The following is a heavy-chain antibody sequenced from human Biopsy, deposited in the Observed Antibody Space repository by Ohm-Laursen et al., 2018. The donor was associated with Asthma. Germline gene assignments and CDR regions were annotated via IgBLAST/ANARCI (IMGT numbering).Heavy chain of an antibody. Sequence: SLILSCSASGFTFSNYGMHWVRQVAGKGLDWVAVVTYDGISQYYAESVKGRFTISRDNSRNTLNLQMNSVRLDDTAVYFCARERAGVLGSYNGMDVWGPGTTVSGSS. CDR1: GFTFSNYG. J-gene: IGHJ6*02. CDR3: ARERAGVLGSYNGMDV. D-gene: IGHD2-8*01. CDR2: VTYDGISQ. V-gene: IGHV3-30*03.